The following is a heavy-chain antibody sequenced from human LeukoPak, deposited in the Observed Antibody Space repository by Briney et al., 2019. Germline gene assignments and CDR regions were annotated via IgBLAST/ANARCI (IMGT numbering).Heavy chain of an antibody. CDR3: AREGVSWELGY. CDR2: INPNSGGT. CDR1: GYIFSDYE. D-gene: IGHD1-26*01. J-gene: IGHJ4*02. Sequence: ASVKVSCKASGYIFSDYEMHWVRQAPGQGLEWMGWINPNSGGTNYAQKFQGRVTMTRDTSISTAYMELSRLRSDDTAVYYCAREGVSWELGYWGQGTLVTVSS. V-gene: IGHV1-2*02.